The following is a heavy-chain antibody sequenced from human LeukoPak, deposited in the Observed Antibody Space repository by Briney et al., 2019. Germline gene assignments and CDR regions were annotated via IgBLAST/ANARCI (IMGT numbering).Heavy chain of an antibody. CDR2: ISAYNGNT. V-gene: IGHV1-18*01. J-gene: IGHJ4*02. D-gene: IGHD3-10*01. CDR1: GYTFTSYG. CDR3: ARDNALWFGEYHPFDY. Sequence: GASVKVSCRASGYTFTSYGISWVRQAPGQGLEWMGWISAYNGNTNYAQKLQGRVTMTTDTSTSTAYMELRSLRSDDTAVYYCARDNALWFGEYHPFDYWGQGTLVTVSS.